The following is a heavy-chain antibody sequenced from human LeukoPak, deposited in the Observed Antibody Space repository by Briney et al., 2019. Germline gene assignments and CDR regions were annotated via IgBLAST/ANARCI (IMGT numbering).Heavy chain of an antibody. J-gene: IGHJ4*02. V-gene: IGHV3-30*02. D-gene: IGHD3-9*01. CDR1: GFTFSSYG. CDR3: AKDVEYFDRGDYFDY. CDR2: IRYDGSNK. Sequence: GGSLRLSCAASGFTFSSYGMHWVRQAPGKGLEWVAFIRYDGSNKYYADSVKGRFTISRDNSKNTLYLQMNSLRAEDTAVYYCAKDVEYFDRGDYFDYWGQGTLVTVSS.